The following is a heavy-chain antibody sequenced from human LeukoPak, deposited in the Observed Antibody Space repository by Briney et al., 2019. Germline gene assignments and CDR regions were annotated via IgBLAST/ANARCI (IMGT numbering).Heavy chain of an antibody. J-gene: IGHJ5*02. V-gene: IGHV3-9*03. CDR3: ARGNSGSYSQDWFDP. CDR1: GFTFDDYA. CDR2: ISWNSGNI. Sequence: GGSLRLSCAASGFTFDDYAMHWVRQAPGKGLEWVSGISWNSGNIGYADSVKGRFTISRDNAKNSLYLQMNSLRDDDMALYYCARGNSGSYSQDWFDPWGQGTLVTVSS. D-gene: IGHD1-26*01.